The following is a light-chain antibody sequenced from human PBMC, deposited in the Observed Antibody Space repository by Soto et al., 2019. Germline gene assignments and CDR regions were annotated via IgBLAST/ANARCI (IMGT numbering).Light chain of an antibody. J-gene: IGKJ4*01. CDR3: HQSYGNPLP. CDR2: SAS. V-gene: IGKV1-39*01. CDR1: EDIAIY. Sequence: DIQMTQSPSSLSASVGDRVTITCRAGEDIAIYLNWYQQKPGKAPKLLISSASTLETGVPARFTGSGTGTDFSLTISSLQPEDLATYYCHQSYGNPLPFGGGTKVDIK.